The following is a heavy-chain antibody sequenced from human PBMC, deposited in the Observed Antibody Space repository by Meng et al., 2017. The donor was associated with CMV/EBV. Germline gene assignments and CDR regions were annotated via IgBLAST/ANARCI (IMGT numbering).Heavy chain of an antibody. Sequence: GESLKISCAASGVTFSSYSMNWVRQAPGKGLEWVSSISSSSSYIYYTDSVKGRFTISRANAKNSLYLQMNSLRAEDTAVYYCANLHPQFDYWGQGTLVTVSS. CDR2: ISSSSSYI. CDR3: ANLHPQFDY. CDR1: GVTFSSYS. V-gene: IGHV3-21*04. J-gene: IGHJ4*02.